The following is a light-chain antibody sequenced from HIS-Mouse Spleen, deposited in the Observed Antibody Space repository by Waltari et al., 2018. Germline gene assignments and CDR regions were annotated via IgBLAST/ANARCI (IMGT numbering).Light chain of an antibody. J-gene: IGLJ2*01. CDR3: NSRDSSGNHVV. CDR2: GKN. Sequence: SSELTQDPTVSVALGQTVRITCQGDSLRSYYASWYQQKPGQAPVLVIYGKNTRPSGLPDRVSGSSSGKTASLTITGAQAEDEADYYCNSRDSSGNHVVFGGGTKLTVL. V-gene: IGLV3-19*01. CDR1: SLRSYY.